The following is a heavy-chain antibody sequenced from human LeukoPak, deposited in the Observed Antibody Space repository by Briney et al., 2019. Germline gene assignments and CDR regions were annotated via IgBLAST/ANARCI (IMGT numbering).Heavy chain of an antibody. D-gene: IGHD2-8*02. CDR2: ISAYNGNT. CDR3: ARGSEVCTLVGLYYMDV. J-gene: IGHJ6*03. Sequence: ASVRVSCKASGYTFTSYGISWVRQAPGQGLEWMGWISAYNGNTNYAQKLQGRVTMTTDTSTSTAYMELRSLRSDDTAVYYCARGSEVCTLVGLYYMDVWGKGTTVTISS. V-gene: IGHV1-18*01. CDR1: GYTFTSYG.